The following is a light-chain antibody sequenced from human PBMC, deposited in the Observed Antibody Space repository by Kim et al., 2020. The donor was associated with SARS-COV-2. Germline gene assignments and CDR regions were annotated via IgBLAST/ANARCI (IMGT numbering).Light chain of an antibody. CDR1: QGIGTW. V-gene: IGKV1-12*01. Sequence: DIQMTQSPSSVSTSVGDRVTIACRASQGIGTWLVWYQHKPGKAPKLLIHAASSLQSGVPSRFSGSGSGTDFTLTINSLQPEDSATYYCQQAYSFPYTFGQGTKLEI. CDR2: AAS. J-gene: IGKJ2*01. CDR3: QQAYSFPYT.